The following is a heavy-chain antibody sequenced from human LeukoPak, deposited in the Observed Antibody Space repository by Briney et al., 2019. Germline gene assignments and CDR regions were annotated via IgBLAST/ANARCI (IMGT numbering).Heavy chain of an antibody. CDR1: GGSISSSSYY. Sequence: SETLSLTCTVSGGSISSSSYYWGWIRQPPGKGLEWIGSIYYSGSTYYNPSLKSRVTISVDTSKNQFSLKLSSVTAADTAVYYCARTYCSSTSCDRHCYYYFGMDVWGQGTTVTVSS. V-gene: IGHV4-39*01. CDR3: ARTYCSSTSCDRHCYYYFGMDV. J-gene: IGHJ6*02. D-gene: IGHD2-2*01. CDR2: IYYSGST.